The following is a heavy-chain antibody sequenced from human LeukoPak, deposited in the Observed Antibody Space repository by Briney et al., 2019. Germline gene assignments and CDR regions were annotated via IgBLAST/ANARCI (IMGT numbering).Heavy chain of an antibody. Sequence: ASVKVSCKASGYTFTGYYMHWVRQAPGQGLERMGWINPNSGGTNYAQKFQGRVTMTRDTSISTAYMELSRLRSDDTAVYYCARGWAYYYYMDVWGKGTAVTVSS. J-gene: IGHJ6*03. V-gene: IGHV1-2*02. D-gene: IGHD5-24*01. CDR1: GYTFTGYY. CDR2: INPNSGGT. CDR3: ARGWAYYYYMDV.